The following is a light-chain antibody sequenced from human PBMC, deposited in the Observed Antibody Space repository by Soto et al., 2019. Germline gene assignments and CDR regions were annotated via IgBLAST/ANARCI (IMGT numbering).Light chain of an antibody. Sequence: IPLTQSPSSLSASVGDRVAITCRASQGISSYLAWYQQKPGKAPKLLIYAASTLQSGVPSRFSGSGSGTDFTLTISSLKPEDFATYYCQQLNSYLLTFGGGTKVEIK. J-gene: IGKJ4*01. CDR1: QGISSY. V-gene: IGKV1-9*01. CDR3: QQLNSYLLT. CDR2: AAS.